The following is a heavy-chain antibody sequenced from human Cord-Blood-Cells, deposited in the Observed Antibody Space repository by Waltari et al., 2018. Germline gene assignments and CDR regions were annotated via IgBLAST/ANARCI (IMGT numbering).Heavy chain of an antibody. V-gene: IGHV3-30-3*01. CDR3: ARGLLGGFLESNYFDY. CDR2: ISYDGSNK. D-gene: IGHD3-3*01. Sequence: QVQLVESGGGVVQPGRSLRLSCAASGFTFSSYAMHWVRQAPGKGLEWVAVISYDGSNKYYADSVKGRFTISRDNSKNTLYLQMNSLRAEDTAVYYCARGLLGGFLESNYFDYWGQGTLVTVSS. CDR1: GFTFSSYA. J-gene: IGHJ4*02.